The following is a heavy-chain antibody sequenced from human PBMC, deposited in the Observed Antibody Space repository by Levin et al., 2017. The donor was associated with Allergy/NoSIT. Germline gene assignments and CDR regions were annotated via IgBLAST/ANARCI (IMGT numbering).Heavy chain of an antibody. J-gene: IGHJ5*02. CDR2: ISNNGGRT. CDR1: GFTFNKNT. CDR3: VKNGDYGELGS. D-gene: IGHD4-17*01. Sequence: RGSLRLSCSASGFTFNKNTMQWVRQAPGKGLEHVSAISNNGGRTYYTDSVKGRFTISRDNSKNTVYLQMSSLRPEDTAMYYCVKNGDYGELGSWGQGTLVTVSS. V-gene: IGHV3-64D*06.